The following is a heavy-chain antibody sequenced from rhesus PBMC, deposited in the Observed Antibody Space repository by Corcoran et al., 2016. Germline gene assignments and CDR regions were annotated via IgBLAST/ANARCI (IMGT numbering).Heavy chain of an antibody. CDR2: IYGSGGVT. V-gene: IGHV4S2*01. J-gene: IGHJ5-1*01. CDR1: GASIRPHY. Sequence: QVQLQESGPGLSKPSETLSLTSAVSGASIRPHYWRWIRHAPANALEWLGRIYGSGGVTDYNPSLKRRVTISIDTSRNKFSLKLTSVTAADTAVYYWARGGEYCGSIYCSSRTRFGVWGAGVLVTVSS. D-gene: IGHD2-15*01. CDR3: ARGGEYCGSIYCSSRTRFGV.